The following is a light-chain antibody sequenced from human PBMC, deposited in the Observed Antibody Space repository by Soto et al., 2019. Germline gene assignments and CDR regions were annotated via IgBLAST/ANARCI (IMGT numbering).Light chain of an antibody. V-gene: IGLV2-14*01. Sequence: QSALTQPASVSGSPGQTITISCTGTSSNVGGYNYVSWYQQHPGKAPKLLIYDVSNRPSGVSNRFSGSKSGNTASLTISGLQDEDEADYYCSSYTSSSTASVVFGGGTKVTVL. CDR3: SSYTSSSTASVV. CDR2: DVS. J-gene: IGLJ2*01. CDR1: SSNVGGYNY.